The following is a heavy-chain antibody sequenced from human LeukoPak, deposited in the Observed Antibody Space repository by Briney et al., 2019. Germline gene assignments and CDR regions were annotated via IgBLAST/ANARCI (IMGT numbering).Heavy chain of an antibody. CDR1: GGSFSGYY. J-gene: IGHJ4*02. D-gene: IGHD3-22*01. Sequence: SETLSLTCAVYGGSFSGYYWTWIRQPPGKGLEWIGEINHSGTTNYNPSLKSRVTISVDTSKNQFSLKLSSVTAADTAVYYCARGRAGYYRDYWGQGTLVTASS. V-gene: IGHV4-34*01. CDR2: INHSGTT. CDR3: ARGRAGYYRDY.